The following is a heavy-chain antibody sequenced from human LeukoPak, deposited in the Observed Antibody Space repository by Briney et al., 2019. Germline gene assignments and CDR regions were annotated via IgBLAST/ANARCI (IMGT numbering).Heavy chain of an antibody. J-gene: IGHJ4*02. CDR2: IKQGGSEK. CDR3: AREGNNKGGFDY. V-gene: IGHV3-7*03. Sequence: PGGSLRLSCAASGSTFSNNWMSWVRQAPGKGLEWVANIKQGGSEKYYVDSVKGRFTISRDNAKNSLYLQMNSLRAEDTAVYYCAREGNNKGGFDYWGQGTLVTVSS. CDR1: GSTFSNNW. D-gene: IGHD2/OR15-2a*01.